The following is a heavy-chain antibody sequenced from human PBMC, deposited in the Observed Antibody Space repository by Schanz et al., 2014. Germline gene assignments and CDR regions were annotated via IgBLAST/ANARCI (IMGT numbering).Heavy chain of an antibody. CDR3: ELITLDRGVRNDY. CDR2: INHSGGT. D-gene: IGHD3-10*01. J-gene: IGHJ4*02. Sequence: QVQLQQWGAGLLKASETLSLTCAVYGGSSSDCYWSWIRQPPGKGLEWTGEINHSGGTNYNPSLKSRVTMSVDTSKNQFSLILTSVTAADTAVYYCELITLDRGVRNDYWGQGTLVSVSS. V-gene: IGHV4-34*01. CDR1: GGSSSDCY.